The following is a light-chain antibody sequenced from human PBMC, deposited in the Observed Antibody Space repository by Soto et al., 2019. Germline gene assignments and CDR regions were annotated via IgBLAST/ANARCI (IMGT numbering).Light chain of an antibody. CDR3: CSYAGSYSV. Sequence: QSVVTQPRSVSGSPGQSVTISCTGTSSDVGGYNYVSWYQQHPGKAPKLMIYDVSKRPSGVPDRFSGSKSGNTASLTISGLQAEDEADYYCCSYAGSYSVLGTGTKVTV. V-gene: IGLV2-11*01. J-gene: IGLJ1*01. CDR2: DVS. CDR1: SSDVGGYNY.